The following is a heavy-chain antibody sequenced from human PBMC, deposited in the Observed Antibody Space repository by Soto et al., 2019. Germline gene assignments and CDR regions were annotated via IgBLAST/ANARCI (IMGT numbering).Heavy chain of an antibody. Sequence: ASVKVSCKASGYTFTRYVIHWVRQAPGQRLEWMGWINAGNGNTKYSQNLQGRVTITRDTSASTAYMELRSLRSQDTAVYYCATSTIDTSTWKQYFYGMDVWGQGSTVTVSS. CDR3: ATSTIDTSTWKQYFYGMDV. CDR1: GYTFTRYV. J-gene: IGHJ6*02. CDR2: INAGNGNT. V-gene: IGHV1-3*01. D-gene: IGHD6-13*01.